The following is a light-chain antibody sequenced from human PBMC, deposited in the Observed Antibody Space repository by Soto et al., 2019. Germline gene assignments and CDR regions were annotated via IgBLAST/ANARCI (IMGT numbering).Light chain of an antibody. CDR2: GAS. CDR3: QQYDKWPIT. V-gene: IGKV3-15*01. J-gene: IGKJ5*01. Sequence: IVMTQSPATLSVSPGEGVTLSCRASQSVRSHLAWYQQKPGQGPRLLIYGASTRATGIPARFGGSGSGTDFTLTISSLQSEDFAVYYCQQYDKWPITFGQGTRLEI. CDR1: QSVRSH.